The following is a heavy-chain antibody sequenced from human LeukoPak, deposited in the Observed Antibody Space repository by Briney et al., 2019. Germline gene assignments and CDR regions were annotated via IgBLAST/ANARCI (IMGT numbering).Heavy chain of an antibody. D-gene: IGHD3-16*01. V-gene: IGHV1-69*13. CDR3: ATSTLQDDAFDI. Sequence: ASVKVSCKASGGTFSSYAISWVRQAPGQGLEWMGGIIPIFGTANYAQKFQGRVTITADESTSTAYTELSSLRSEDTAVYYCATSTLQDDAFDIWGQGTMVTVSS. CDR1: GGTFSSYA. J-gene: IGHJ3*02. CDR2: IIPIFGTA.